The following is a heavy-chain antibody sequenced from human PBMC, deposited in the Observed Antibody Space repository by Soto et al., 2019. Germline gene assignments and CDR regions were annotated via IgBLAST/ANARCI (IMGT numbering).Heavy chain of an antibody. CDR3: AKGFGTSRANWFDP. D-gene: IGHD3-16*01. V-gene: IGHV3-23*01. CDR1: GFTFNSYA. J-gene: IGHJ5*02. Sequence: GGSLRLSCAASGFTFNSYAMSWVRQAPGKGLEWVSLITGSGGSTYYVDSVKGRFTISRDNSENTLFLQFNSLRAEDTAVYYCAKGFGTSRANWFDPWGQGTLVTVSS. CDR2: ITGSGGST.